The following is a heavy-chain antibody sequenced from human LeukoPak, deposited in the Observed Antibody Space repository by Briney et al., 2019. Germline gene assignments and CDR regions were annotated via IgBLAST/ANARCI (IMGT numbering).Heavy chain of an antibody. Sequence: GGSLRLSCAASGFTFTNAWMSWVRQAPGKGLEWVGRIQSKIDGGTTDYAVPVKGRFTISRDDSKNTLYLQMNSPITGDTAVYFCATEYYGSLNYWGQGTLVTVSS. CDR2: IQSKIDGGTT. D-gene: IGHD3-10*01. J-gene: IGHJ4*02. V-gene: IGHV3-15*01. CDR1: GFTFTNAW. CDR3: ATEYYGSLNY.